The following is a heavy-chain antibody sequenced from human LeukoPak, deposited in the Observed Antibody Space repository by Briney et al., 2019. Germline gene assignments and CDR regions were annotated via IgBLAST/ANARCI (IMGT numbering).Heavy chain of an antibody. CDR3: ARTTVTDAFDI. V-gene: IGHV1-18*01. J-gene: IGHJ3*02. D-gene: IGHD4-17*01. Sequence: ASVRVSCKASSYTFTDYDISCVRLAPGQGLEWMGWVSTYNANTDYAQRLQGRVTLTTDTSTSTAYMELRSLRSDDTAVYYCARTTVTDAFDIWGQGTMLTVSS. CDR1: SYTFTDYD. CDR2: VSTYNANT.